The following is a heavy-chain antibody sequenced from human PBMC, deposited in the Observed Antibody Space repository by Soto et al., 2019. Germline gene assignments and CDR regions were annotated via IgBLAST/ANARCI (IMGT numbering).Heavy chain of an antibody. Sequence: QVQLVQSGAEVKKPGSSVKVSCKASGGTFSSYAISWVRQATGQGLEWMGGIIPISGTANYAQKFPGRVRITADESTSTAYMELSSLRSEDTAVYYCARSQGSSTSLELYYYYYYGMDVWGQGTKVIGSS. CDR3: ARSQGSSTSLELYYYYYYGMDV. V-gene: IGHV1-69*01. J-gene: IGHJ6*02. D-gene: IGHD2-2*01. CDR1: GGTFSSYA. CDR2: IIPISGTA.